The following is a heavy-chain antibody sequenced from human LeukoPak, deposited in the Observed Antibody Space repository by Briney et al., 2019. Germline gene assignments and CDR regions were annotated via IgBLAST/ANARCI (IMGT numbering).Heavy chain of an antibody. J-gene: IGHJ4*02. CDR2: ISYDGSNK. Sequence: GGSLRLSCAASGFTFSSYGMHWVRQAPGKGLEWVAVISYDGSNKYYADSVKGRFTISRDNSKNTLYLQMNSLRAEDTAVYYCAKERDHSSGWYLGYWGQGTLVTVSS. CDR1: GFTFSSYG. CDR3: AKERDHSSGWYLGY. V-gene: IGHV3-30*18. D-gene: IGHD6-19*01.